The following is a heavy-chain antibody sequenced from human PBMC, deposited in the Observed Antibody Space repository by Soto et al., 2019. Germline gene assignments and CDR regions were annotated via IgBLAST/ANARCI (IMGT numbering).Heavy chain of an antibody. D-gene: IGHD3-16*02. J-gene: IGHJ6*02. CDR3: ASPLYDYVWGSYRGYYYYGMDV. CDR1: GGSISSSSYY. V-gene: IGHV4-39*01. Sequence: SETLSLTCTVSGGSISSSSYYWGWIRQPPGKGLEWIGSIYYSGSTYYNPSLKSRVTISVDTSKNQFSLKLSSVTAADTDVYYCASPLYDYVWGSYRGYYYYGMDVWGQGTTVTVSS. CDR2: IYYSGST.